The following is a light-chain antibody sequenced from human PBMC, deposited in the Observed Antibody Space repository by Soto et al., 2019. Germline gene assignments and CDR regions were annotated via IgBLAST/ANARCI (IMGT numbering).Light chain of an antibody. Sequence: QSVLTQPASVSGSPGQSITISCTGTSSDVGGYDFVSWYQQYPGKVPKLIIYDVSQRPSGVPDRFSASKSDNTASLTISGLQAGDEADYYCCSYAGSYTIFGGGTKVTVL. V-gene: IGLV2-11*01. CDR3: CSYAGSYTI. CDR2: DVS. CDR1: SSDVGGYDF. J-gene: IGLJ2*01.